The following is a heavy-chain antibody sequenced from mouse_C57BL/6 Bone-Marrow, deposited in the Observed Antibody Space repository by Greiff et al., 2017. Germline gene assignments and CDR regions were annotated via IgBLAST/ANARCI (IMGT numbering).Heavy chain of an antibody. CDR1: GYTFTSYG. V-gene: IGHV1-81*01. CDR2: IYPRSGNT. J-gene: IGHJ2*01. Sequence: VQLQQSGAELARPGASVKLSCKASGYTFTSYGISWVKQRTGQGLEWIGEIYPRSGNTYYNEKFKGKATLTADKSSTTAYMELRSLTSEDSAVXFCARNYYYGSSFFDYWGQGTTLTVSS. D-gene: IGHD1-1*01. CDR3: ARNYYYGSSFFDY.